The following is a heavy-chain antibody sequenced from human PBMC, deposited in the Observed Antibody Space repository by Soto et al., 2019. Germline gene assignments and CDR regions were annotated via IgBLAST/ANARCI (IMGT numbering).Heavy chain of an antibody. CDR2: INHSRNT. V-gene: IGHV4-34*01. CDR1: GGSFSGYY. Sequence: SETLSLTCAVYGGSFSGYYWSWIRQPPGKGLEWIGEINHSRNTNYNPSLKSRVTISVDTSKNQFSLHLSSVTPDDTAVYYCVRLIGNSWLDSWGQGTPVTVSS. J-gene: IGHJ5*01. CDR3: VRLIGNSWLDS. D-gene: IGHD2-8*01.